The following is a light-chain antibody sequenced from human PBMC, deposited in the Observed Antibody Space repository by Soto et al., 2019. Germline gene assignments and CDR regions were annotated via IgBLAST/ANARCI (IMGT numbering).Light chain of an antibody. V-gene: IGKV3-11*01. CDR2: DAA. CDR1: QSVGTS. J-gene: IGKJ1*01. Sequence: DIVCTQSPATLSLSPGDRATLSCRASQSVGTSLAWYKQQPGQAPRLLIHDAAYRASGIPERFSGSGSGTAFSLSISSLEPDDFAVYYCQHRSSWPRSFGRGTKVEV. CDR3: QHRSSWPRS.